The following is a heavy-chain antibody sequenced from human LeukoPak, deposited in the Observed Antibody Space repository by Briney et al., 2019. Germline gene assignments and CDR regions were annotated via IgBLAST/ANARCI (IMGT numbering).Heavy chain of an antibody. J-gene: IGHJ4*02. CDR1: GFTFSTYS. Sequence: KPGGSLRLSCAASGFTFSTYSMDWVRQAPGKGLEWVSSISSTSSHIYYADSVKGRFTISRDNSKNTLYLQMNSLRAEDTAVYYCALGGYFDYWGQGTLVTVSS. V-gene: IGHV3-21*04. CDR2: ISSTSSHI. D-gene: IGHD2-15*01. CDR3: ALGGYFDY.